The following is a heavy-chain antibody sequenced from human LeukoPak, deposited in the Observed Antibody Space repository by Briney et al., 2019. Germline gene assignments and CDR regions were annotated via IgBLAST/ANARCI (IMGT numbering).Heavy chain of an antibody. CDR1: GFTVSSNY. J-gene: IGHJ6*02. Sequence: GGSLRLSCAASGFTVSSNYMSWVRQAPGKGLEWVSVIYSGGSTYYADSVKGRFTISRDNSKNTLYLQMNSLRAEDTAVYYCAREIGRRTVTTFTVYYGMDVWGQGTTVTVSS. V-gene: IGHV3-53*01. CDR2: IYSGGST. CDR3: AREIGRRTVTTFTVYYGMDV. D-gene: IGHD4-17*01.